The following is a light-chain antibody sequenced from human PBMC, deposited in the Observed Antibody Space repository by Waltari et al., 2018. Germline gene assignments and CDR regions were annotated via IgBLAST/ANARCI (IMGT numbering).Light chain of an antibody. CDR3: QNHERLPAT. Sequence: VLTQSPGTLSLSPWERATLSCRASQSVSRYLAWYQQRPGQAPRLLIYAASTRATGIPDMFSGSGYGTDFTLTISRLEPEDFAVYYCQNHERLPATFGQGTKVEIK. J-gene: IGKJ1*01. CDR1: QSVSRY. CDR2: AAS. V-gene: IGKV3-20*01.